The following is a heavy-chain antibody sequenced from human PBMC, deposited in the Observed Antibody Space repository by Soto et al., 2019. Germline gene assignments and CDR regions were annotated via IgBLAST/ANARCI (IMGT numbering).Heavy chain of an antibody. CDR1: GGTFSSYA. J-gene: IGHJ6*02. Sequence: GASVKVSCKASGGTFSSYAISWVRQAPGQGLEWMGGIIPIFGTANYAQKFQGRVTITADESTSTAYMELSSLRSEDTAVYYCARSKPGYCSSTSCSITGTPDYYYYGMDVWGQGTTVTVSS. CDR2: IIPIFGTA. CDR3: ARSKPGYCSSTSCSITGTPDYYYYGMDV. D-gene: IGHD2-2*01. V-gene: IGHV1-69*13.